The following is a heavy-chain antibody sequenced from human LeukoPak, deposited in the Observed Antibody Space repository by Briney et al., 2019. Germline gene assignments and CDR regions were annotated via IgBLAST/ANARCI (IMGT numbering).Heavy chain of an antibody. Sequence: SETLSLTCAVYGGSFSGYYWSWIRQPPGKGLEWIGEINHSGSTNYNPSLKSRVTISVDTSKNQFSLKLSSVTAADTAVYYCAAQYSGYVRLDYWGQGTLVTVSS. V-gene: IGHV4-34*01. CDR3: AAQYSGYVRLDY. D-gene: IGHD5-12*01. CDR2: INHSGST. J-gene: IGHJ4*02. CDR1: GGSFSGYY.